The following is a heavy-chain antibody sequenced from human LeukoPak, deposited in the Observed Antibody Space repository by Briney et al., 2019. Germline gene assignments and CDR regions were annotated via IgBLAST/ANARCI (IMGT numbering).Heavy chain of an antibody. CDR1: GFTFSSYW. CDR3: ASEVVVTATYFDY. Sequence: GGSLRLSCAASGFTFSSYWMSWVRQAPGKGLEWVANIKQDGSEKYYVDSVKGRFTISRDNAKNSLYLQMNSLRAEDTAVYYCASEVVVTATYFDYWGQGTLVTVSS. D-gene: IGHD2-21*02. CDR2: IKQDGSEK. V-gene: IGHV3-7*01. J-gene: IGHJ4*02.